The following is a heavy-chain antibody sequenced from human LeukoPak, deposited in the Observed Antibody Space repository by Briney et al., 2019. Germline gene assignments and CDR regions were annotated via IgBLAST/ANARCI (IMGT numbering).Heavy chain of an antibody. CDR2: IIPILGMA. CDR3: ARDRPYDSSGYYLHDAFDI. CDR1: GGTFSSYA. J-gene: IGHJ3*02. D-gene: IGHD3-22*01. Sequence: GASVKVSCKASGGTFSSYAISWVRQAPGQGLEWMGRIIPILGMANYAQKFQGRVTITADKSTSTAYMELSSLRSEDTAVYYCARDRPYDSSGYYLHDAFDIWGQGTMVTVSS. V-gene: IGHV1-69*04.